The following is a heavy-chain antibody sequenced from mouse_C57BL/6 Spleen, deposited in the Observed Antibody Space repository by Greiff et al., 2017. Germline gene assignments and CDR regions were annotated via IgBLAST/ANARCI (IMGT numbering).Heavy chain of an antibody. D-gene: IGHD4-1*01. CDR1: GYRFTDYN. Sequence: EVQLQQSGPELVKPGASVKMSCKASGYRFTDYNMHWVKQSHGKSLEWIGYINPNNGGTSYNQKFKGKATLTVNKSSSTAYMELRSLTSEDSAVYYCNWAYGYFDVWGTGTTVTVSS. V-gene: IGHV1-22*01. CDR2: INPNNGGT. J-gene: IGHJ1*03. CDR3: NWAYGYFDV.